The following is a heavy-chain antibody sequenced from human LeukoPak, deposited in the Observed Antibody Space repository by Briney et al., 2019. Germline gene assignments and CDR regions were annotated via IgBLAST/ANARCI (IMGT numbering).Heavy chain of an antibody. V-gene: IGHV1-18*01. Sequence: GASVKVSCKASGYTFTSYGISWVRQAPGQGLEWMGWISAYNGHTNYALKVQGRVTMTTDTSTSTVYMELRSLRYEDTAVYYCASIGSSAYIPFDYWGQGTLVTVSS. CDR3: ASIGSSAYIPFDY. CDR2: ISAYNGHT. CDR1: GYTFTSYG. J-gene: IGHJ4*02. D-gene: IGHD3-22*01.